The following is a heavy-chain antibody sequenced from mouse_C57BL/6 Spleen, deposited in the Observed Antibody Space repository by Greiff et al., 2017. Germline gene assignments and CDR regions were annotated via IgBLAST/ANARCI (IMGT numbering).Heavy chain of an antibody. D-gene: IGHD2-10*02. Sequence: EVKLMESGGGLVKPGGSLKLSCAASGFTFSDYGMHWVRQAPEKGLEWVAYISSGSSTIYYADTVKGRFTISRDNAKNTLFLQMTSLRSEDTAMYYCARRYAGFDYWGQGTTLTVSS. V-gene: IGHV5-17*01. CDR3: ARRYAGFDY. J-gene: IGHJ2*01. CDR2: ISSGSSTI. CDR1: GFTFSDYG.